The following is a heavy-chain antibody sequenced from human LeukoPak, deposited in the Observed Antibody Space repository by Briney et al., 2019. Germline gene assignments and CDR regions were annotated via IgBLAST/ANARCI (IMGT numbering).Heavy chain of an antibody. CDR1: GGSISSSSYY. Sequence: PSETLSLTCTVSGGSISSSSYYWGWIRQPPGKGLEWIGSIYYSGSTYYNPSLKSRVTISVDTSKNQFSLKLSSVTAADTAVYYCARRPCITGTTCVTHDAFDIWGQGTMVTVSS. CDR2: IYYSGST. V-gene: IGHV4-39*07. CDR3: ARRPCITGTTCVTHDAFDI. J-gene: IGHJ3*02. D-gene: IGHD1-7*01.